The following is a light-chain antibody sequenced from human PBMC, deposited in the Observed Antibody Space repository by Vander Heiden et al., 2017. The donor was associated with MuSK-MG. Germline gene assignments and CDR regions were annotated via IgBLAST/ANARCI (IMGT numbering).Light chain of an antibody. CDR1: SSNIGAGYD. CDR3: QSYDSFLSGFWV. CDR2: GNC. V-gene: IGLV1-40*01. Sequence: QSVLTQQPSVSGAQGQRVTIPCNGSSSNIGAGYDVQWYQQLPGTAPKLLLYGNCNRPSGVPFRFSGSNSGTSASLAITGLQAEDEADYYCQSYDSFLSGFWVFGGGTKLTVL. J-gene: IGLJ3*02.